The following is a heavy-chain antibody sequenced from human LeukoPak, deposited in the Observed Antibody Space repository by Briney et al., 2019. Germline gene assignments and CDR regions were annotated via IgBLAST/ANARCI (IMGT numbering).Heavy chain of an antibody. CDR1: GFSFRNYA. CDR3: AKVSSSWYEAYFDY. CDR2: ISGSGGDT. V-gene: IGHV3-23*01. Sequence: PGGSLRLSCAASGFSFRNYAIYWVRQAPGKGLEWVSGISGSGGDTYFADSVKGRFTISRDHSKNTLYLQMNSLRAEDTAVYYCAKVSSSWYEAYFDYWGQGTLVTVSS. J-gene: IGHJ4*02. D-gene: IGHD6-13*01.